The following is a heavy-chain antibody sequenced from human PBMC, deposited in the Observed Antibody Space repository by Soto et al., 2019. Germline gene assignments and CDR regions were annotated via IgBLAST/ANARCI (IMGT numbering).Heavy chain of an antibody. J-gene: IGHJ4*02. CDR1: GFAFSGYA. V-gene: IGHV3-23*01. CDR3: AKDRGWGTIAVRDIDY. D-gene: IGHD6-6*01. Sequence: ESGGILVQPGGSLRLSCAGSGFAFSGYAMTWVRQAPGKGLQWVSGISGSGSTTYIADSVKGRFTISRDNSKSTLYLQMNSLRAEDTAVYYCAKDRGWGTIAVRDIDYWGQGTLVTVSS. CDR2: ISGSGSTT.